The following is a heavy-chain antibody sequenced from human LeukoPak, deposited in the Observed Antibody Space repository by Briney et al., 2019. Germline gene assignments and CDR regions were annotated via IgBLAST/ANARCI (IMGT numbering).Heavy chain of an antibody. J-gene: IGHJ4*02. CDR2: IYYSGST. CDR1: GASISSYY. D-gene: IGHD3-10*01. Sequence: SETLSLTCTVCGASISSYYWSLIRQPPGKGLEWIGYIYYSGSTNYNPSLKSRVTISVDTSKNQFSLKLSSVTAADTAVYYCARSGWGPTYYYGSGSYYKFDYWGQGTLVTVSS. CDR3: ARSGWGPTYYYGSGSYYKFDY. V-gene: IGHV4-59*01.